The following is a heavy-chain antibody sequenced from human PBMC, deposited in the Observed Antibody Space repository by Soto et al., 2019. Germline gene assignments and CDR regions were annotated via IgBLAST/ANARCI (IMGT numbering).Heavy chain of an antibody. D-gene: IGHD3-9*01. CDR3: VREDDTTGSYSWFDP. CDR2: FVPVFGSA. J-gene: IGHJ5*02. CDR1: GAAFNTIT. V-gene: IGHV1-69*01. Sequence: QVELVQSGAEVKKPGSSVRVSCKASGAAFNTITINWVRQAPGQGLEWMGGFVPVFGSATYAQKFQGRVAITAVASTSTSYMELSRLNSEDTALYYCVREDDTTGSYSWFDPWGLGTLVTVSS.